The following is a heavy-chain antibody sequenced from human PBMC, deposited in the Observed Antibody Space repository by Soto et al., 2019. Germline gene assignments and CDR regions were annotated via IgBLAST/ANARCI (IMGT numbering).Heavy chain of an antibody. V-gene: IGHV3-7*03. CDR3: ARDLGNGGWDAFDI. D-gene: IGHD3-16*01. Sequence: GGSLRLSCAASGFTFSSYWMSWVRQAPGKGLEWVANIKQDGSEKYYVDSVKGRFTISRDNAKNSLYLQMNSLRAEDTAVYYCARDLGNGGWDAFDIWGQGTMVTVSS. J-gene: IGHJ3*02. CDR2: IKQDGSEK. CDR1: GFTFSSYW.